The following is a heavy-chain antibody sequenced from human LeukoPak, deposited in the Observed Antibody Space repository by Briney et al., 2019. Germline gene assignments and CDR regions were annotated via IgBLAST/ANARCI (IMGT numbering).Heavy chain of an antibody. J-gene: IGHJ4*02. V-gene: IGHV4-59*13. CDR3: AVLGNHALNY. CDR2: LYYSGST. CDR1: GGSISSYY. D-gene: IGHD1-14*01. Sequence: TSETLSLTCTVSGGSISSYYWSWIRQPPGKGLEWIGYLYYSGSTNYNPSLKSRVTISVDTSKNQLSLKLSSVAAADTAVYYCAVLGNHALNYWGQGTLVTVSS.